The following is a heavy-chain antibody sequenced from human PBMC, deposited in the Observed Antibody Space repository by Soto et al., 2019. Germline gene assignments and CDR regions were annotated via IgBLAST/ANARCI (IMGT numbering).Heavy chain of an antibody. Sequence: EVQLVESGGGLVQPGGSLRLSCAASGFTFSGYWMTWARQAPGKGLEWVAQIKDDGSEKFYVDSVKGRFTISRDNADNLLYLQMNSLRAEDTAVYFCARDGYCNGGRCYRRNDYWGQGTLVIVSS. CDR3: ARDGYCNGGRCYRRNDY. J-gene: IGHJ4*02. CDR2: IKDDGSEK. CDR1: GFTFSGYW. V-gene: IGHV3-7*01. D-gene: IGHD2-15*01.